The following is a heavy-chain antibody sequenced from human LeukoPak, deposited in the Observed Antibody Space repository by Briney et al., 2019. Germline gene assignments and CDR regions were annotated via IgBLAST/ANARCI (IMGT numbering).Heavy chain of an antibody. CDR1: GGSFSGYY. CDR2: INHSGST. V-gene: IGHV4-34*01. Sequence: SETLSLTCAVYGGSFSGYYWSWIRQPPGKGLEWIGEINHSGSTNYNPSLKSRVTISVDTSKNQFSLKLSSVTAADTAVYYCARGGRCLRDWGQGTLVTVSS. CDR3: ARGGRCLRD. D-gene: IGHD3-10*01. J-gene: IGHJ4*02.